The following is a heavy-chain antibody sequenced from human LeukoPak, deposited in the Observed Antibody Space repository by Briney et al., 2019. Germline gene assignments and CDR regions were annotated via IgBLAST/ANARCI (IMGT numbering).Heavy chain of an antibody. D-gene: IGHD3-22*01. V-gene: IGHV3-23*01. J-gene: IGHJ4*02. CDR2: ISDSGGRT. Sequence: GGSLRLSCAVSGITLSNYGMSWVRQAPGRGLEWVAGISDSGGRTNYADSVKGRFTISRDNSKNTLYLQMNSLRAEDTAVYFCAKRGVVIRVILVGFHKEAYYFDSWGQGALVTVSS. CDR3: AKRGVVIRVILVGFHKEAYYFDS. CDR1: GITLSNYG.